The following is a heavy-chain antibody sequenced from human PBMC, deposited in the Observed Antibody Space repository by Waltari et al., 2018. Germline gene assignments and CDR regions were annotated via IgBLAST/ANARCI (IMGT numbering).Heavy chain of an antibody. D-gene: IGHD2-15*01. J-gene: IGHJ3*02. V-gene: IGHV1-69*09. CDR2: IIPILGIA. CDR1: GGTFSSYA. CDR3: ARVLLAPGAFDI. Sequence: QVQLVQSGAEVKKPGSSVKVSCKASGGTFSSYAISWVRQAPGQGLEWMGRIIPILGIANYAQKFQGRVTITADKSTSTAYMELSSLRSEDTAVYYCARVLLAPGAFDIWGQGTMVTVSS.